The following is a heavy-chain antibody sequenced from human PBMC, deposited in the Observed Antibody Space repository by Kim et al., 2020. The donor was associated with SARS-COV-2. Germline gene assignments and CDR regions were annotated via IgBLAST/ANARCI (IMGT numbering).Heavy chain of an antibody. V-gene: IGHV3-30*02. J-gene: IGHJ6*02. D-gene: IGHD5-18*01. CDR1: GFTFNNYA. Sequence: GGSLRLSCAASGFTFNNYAMHWVRQAPGKGLEWVASITYKGSKKHYADSLKGRFTISRDYSKNTLYLQMNSLRAEDTAVYYCAKQGSILQLNTDYGMDLWGQGTLVTVSS. CDR3: AKQGSILQLNTDYGMDL. CDR2: ITYKGSKK.